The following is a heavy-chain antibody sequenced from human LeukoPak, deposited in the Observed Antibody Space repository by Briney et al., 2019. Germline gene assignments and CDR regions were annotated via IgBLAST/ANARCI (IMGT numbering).Heavy chain of an antibody. D-gene: IGHD5-12*01. CDR1: GGSISSGGYY. CDR3: ARGKRWLQLGSWFDP. V-gene: IGHV4-31*03. Sequence: SETLSLTCTVPGGSISSGGYYWSWIRQHPGKGLEWIGYIYYSGSTYYNPSLKSRVTISVDTSKNQFSLKLSSVTAADTAVYYCARGKRWLQLGSWFDPWGQGTLVTVSS. J-gene: IGHJ5*02. CDR2: IYYSGST.